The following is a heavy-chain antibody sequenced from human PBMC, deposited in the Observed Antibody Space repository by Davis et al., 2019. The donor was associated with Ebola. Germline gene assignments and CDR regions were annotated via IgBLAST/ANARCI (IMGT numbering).Heavy chain of an antibody. CDR2: IYHSGST. V-gene: IGHV4-38-2*02. J-gene: IGHJ4*02. D-gene: IGHD3-3*01. Sequence: PSETLSLTCTVSGYSISSGYYWGWIRQPPGKGLEWIGSIYHSGSTYYNPSLKSRVTISVDTSKNQFSLKLSSVTAADTAVYYCARDLQFRFFDYWGQGTLVTVSS. CDR1: GYSISSGYY. CDR3: ARDLQFRFFDY.